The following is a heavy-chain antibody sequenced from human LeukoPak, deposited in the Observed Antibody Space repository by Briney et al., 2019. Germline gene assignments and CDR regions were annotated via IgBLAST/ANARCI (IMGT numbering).Heavy chain of an antibody. J-gene: IGHJ6*02. CDR1: GYTFTSYA. Sequence: ASVKVSCKASGYTFTSYAMNWVRQAPGQGLEWMGWINTNTGNPTYAQGFTGRFVFSLDTSVSTAYLQISSLKAEDTAVYYCAREICSSTSCYTTYYYYGMDVWGQGTTVTVSS. D-gene: IGHD2-2*02. CDR3: AREICSSTSCYTTYYYYGMDV. V-gene: IGHV7-4-1*02. CDR2: INTNTGNP.